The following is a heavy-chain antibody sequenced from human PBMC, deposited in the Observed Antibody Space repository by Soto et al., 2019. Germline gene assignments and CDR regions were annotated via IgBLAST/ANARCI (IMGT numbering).Heavy chain of an antibody. CDR3: AKDSNKYSSSLRGRYFDY. CDR2: LSGGGSNT. Sequence: PGGSLRLSCAASGFTFSSYAMSWVRQAPGKGLEWVSALSGGGSNTFYADYVKGRFTISRDNSKNTLLLQMNSLGAEDTAVYYCAKDSNKYSSSLRGRYFDYWGQGIGVTVSS. CDR1: GFTFSSYA. J-gene: IGHJ4*02. D-gene: IGHD4-4*01. V-gene: IGHV3-23*01.